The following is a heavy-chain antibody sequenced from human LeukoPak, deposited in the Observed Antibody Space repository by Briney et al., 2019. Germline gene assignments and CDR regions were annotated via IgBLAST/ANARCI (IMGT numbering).Heavy chain of an antibody. J-gene: IGHJ5*02. Sequence: PSETLSLTCTVSGGSISSSSYYWGWIRQPPGKGLEWIGSIYYSGSTYYNPSLKGRVTISVDTSKNQFSLKLSSVTAADTAVYYCADSSGWYRWGQGTLVTVSS. CDR2: IYYSGST. D-gene: IGHD6-19*01. V-gene: IGHV4-39*07. CDR3: ADSSGWYR. CDR1: GGSISSSSYY.